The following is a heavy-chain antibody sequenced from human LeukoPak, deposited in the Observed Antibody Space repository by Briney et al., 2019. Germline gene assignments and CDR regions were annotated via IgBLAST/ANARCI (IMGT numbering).Heavy chain of an antibody. CDR3: ARDSGTTGEVKFDP. Sequence: PSETLSLTCTVSGGSISSYYWSWIRQPPGKGLEYIGYIYYSGSTNYNPSLKSRVTISVDTSKNQFSLKLSSVTAADTAVYYCARDSGTTGEVKFDPWGQGTLVTVSS. CDR2: IYYSGST. CDR1: GGSISSYY. V-gene: IGHV4-59*01. D-gene: IGHD3-10*01. J-gene: IGHJ5*02.